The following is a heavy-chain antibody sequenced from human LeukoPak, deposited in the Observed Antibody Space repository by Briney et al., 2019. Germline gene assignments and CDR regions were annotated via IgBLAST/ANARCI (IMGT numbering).Heavy chain of an antibody. Sequence: ASVNVSCKASGHSFTGNYIHWVRQAPGQGFEWMGWINPNTGGTNYAQKFKGRVLMTRDTSISTAYLELSSLKSDDTAVYYCARVGYCSRGVCYNYDYWGQGAQVTVSS. D-gene: IGHD2-8*01. CDR1: GHSFTGNY. CDR2: INPNTGGT. V-gene: IGHV1-2*02. J-gene: IGHJ4*02. CDR3: ARVGYCSRGVCYNYDY.